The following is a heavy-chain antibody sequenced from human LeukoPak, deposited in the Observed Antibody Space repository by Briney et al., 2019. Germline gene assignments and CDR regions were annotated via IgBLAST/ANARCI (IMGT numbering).Heavy chain of an antibody. CDR1: GYTFTSYA. CDR3: ARDNRRGYVGFEQVGIGFDP. CDR2: INTNTGNP. V-gene: IGHV7-4-1*02. D-gene: IGHD5-12*01. J-gene: IGHJ5*02. Sequence: GASVKVSCKASGYTFTSYAMNWVRQAPGQGLEWMGWINTNTGNPTYAQGFTGRFVFSLDTSVSTAYLQISSLKAEDTAVYYCARDNRRGYVGFEQVGIGFDPWGQGTLVAVSS.